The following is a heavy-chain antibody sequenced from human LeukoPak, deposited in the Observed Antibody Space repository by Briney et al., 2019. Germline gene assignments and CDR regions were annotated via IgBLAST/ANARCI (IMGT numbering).Heavy chain of an antibody. D-gene: IGHD6-13*01. CDR3: AGSKEEAAAGNGYYYYMDV. V-gene: IGHV1-2*02. J-gene: IGHJ6*03. CDR2: INPNSGGT. CDR1: GYTFTGYY. Sequence: GASVKVSCKASGYTFTGYYMHWVRQAPGQGLEWMGWINPNSGGTNYAQKFQGRVTMTRDMSTSTVYMELSSLRSEDTAVYYCAGSKEEAAAGNGYYYYMDVWGKGTTVTVSS.